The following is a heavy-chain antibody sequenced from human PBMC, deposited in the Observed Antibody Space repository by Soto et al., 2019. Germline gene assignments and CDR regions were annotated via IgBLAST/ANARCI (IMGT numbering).Heavy chain of an antibody. Sequence: GGSLRLSCAASGFTFSSYGMHWVRQAPGRGLEWVAVIWYDGSNKYYADSVKGRFTISRDNSKNTLYLQMNSLRAEDTAVYYCARDRVTGTHDAFDIWGQGTMVTVSS. D-gene: IGHD1-7*01. V-gene: IGHV3-33*01. CDR3: ARDRVTGTHDAFDI. CDR1: GFTFSSYG. CDR2: IWYDGSNK. J-gene: IGHJ3*02.